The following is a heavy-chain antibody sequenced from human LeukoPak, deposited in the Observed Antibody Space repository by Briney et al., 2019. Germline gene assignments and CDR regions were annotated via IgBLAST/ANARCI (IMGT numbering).Heavy chain of an antibody. J-gene: IGHJ4*02. D-gene: IGHD4-23*01. V-gene: IGHV3-53*01. CDR1: GFTVSNNF. CDR2: IFSGGTT. CDR3: ARGTTVATLYSFGY. Sequence: GGSLRLSCAVSGFTVSNNFMTWVRQAPGKGLEWVSVIFSGGTTYYADSVKGRFTISRDKSKNTLFLQMNSLRAEDTAVYYCARGTTVATLYSFGYWGQGTLVTVSS.